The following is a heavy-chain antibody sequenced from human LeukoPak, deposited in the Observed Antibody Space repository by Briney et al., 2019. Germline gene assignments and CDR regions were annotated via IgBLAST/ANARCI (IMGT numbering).Heavy chain of an antibody. D-gene: IGHD1-26*01. V-gene: IGHV3-13*01. CDR2: IGTAGEI. CDR3: ARDLAGARYFDY. Sequence: GGSLRLSCAASGFTFSDYGMNWVRQATGKGLEWVSGIGTAGEIYYPGSVKGRFTISRDNSKNTLYLQMNSLRAEDTAVYYCARDLAGARYFDYWGQGTLVTVSS. CDR1: GFTFSDYG. J-gene: IGHJ4*02.